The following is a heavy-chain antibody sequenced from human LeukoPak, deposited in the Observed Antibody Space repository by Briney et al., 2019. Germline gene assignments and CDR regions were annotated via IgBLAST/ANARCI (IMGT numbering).Heavy chain of an antibody. CDR2: ISGSSSTI. D-gene: IGHD5-18*01. J-gene: IGHJ4*02. CDR1: GFTFCTYS. CDR3: ARDNYSSIDS. Sequence: GGSLRLSCAASGFTFCTYSMHWVRQAPGKGLEWVSYISGSSSTIYFADSVKGRFTVSRDNPKNSLYLQMSSLRDEDTAVYFCARDNYSSIDSWGQGTLVTVSS. V-gene: IGHV3-48*02.